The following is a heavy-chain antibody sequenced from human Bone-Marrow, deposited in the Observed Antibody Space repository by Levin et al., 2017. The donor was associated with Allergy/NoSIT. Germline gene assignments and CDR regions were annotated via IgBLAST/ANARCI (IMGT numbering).Heavy chain of an antibody. CDR1: GGSIDTGDYY. Sequence: SCTVSGGSIDTGDYYWSWIRQPPGRGLEWIGYISYSGNTYYSASLKSRLTISADTSKNQLSLKLTSVTVADTAVYYCARAGGYYSHRYWGQGTLVTVSS. CDR3: ARAGGYYSHRY. J-gene: IGHJ4*02. D-gene: IGHD3-10*01. CDR2: ISYSGNT. V-gene: IGHV4-30-4*01.